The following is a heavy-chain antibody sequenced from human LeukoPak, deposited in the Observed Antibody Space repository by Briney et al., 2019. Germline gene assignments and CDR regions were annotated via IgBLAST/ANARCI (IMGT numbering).Heavy chain of an antibody. Sequence: GGPLRLSCAASGFTFSTCIMSWVRQASGKRLERVAYISSDSSKKFYADSVKGRFTTSRDNAKNSVYLQMNSLRTEDTAVYYSAKIKSDSIGWYEFDDWGQGTLVTVSS. J-gene: IGHJ4*02. V-gene: IGHV3-48*04. CDR1: GFTFSTCI. CDR2: ISSDSSKK. D-gene: IGHD6-19*01. CDR3: AKIKSDSIGWYEFDD.